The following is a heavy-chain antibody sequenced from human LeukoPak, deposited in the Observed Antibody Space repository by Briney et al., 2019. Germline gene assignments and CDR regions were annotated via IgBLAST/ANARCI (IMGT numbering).Heavy chain of an antibody. J-gene: IGHJ4*02. Sequence: SVTLSLKASGCTFTSYAISWVRHAPGQGLGWMGGIIPFFDTADNAQKFPGRVTITADTSTSTAYMELSSLRSEDPGVYFCARDTFRNSAATRGLTVYWGQGTLVTVSS. D-gene: IGHD3-16*01. CDR2: IIPFFDTA. CDR3: ARDTFRNSAATRGLTVY. V-gene: IGHV1-69*06. CDR1: GCTFTSYA.